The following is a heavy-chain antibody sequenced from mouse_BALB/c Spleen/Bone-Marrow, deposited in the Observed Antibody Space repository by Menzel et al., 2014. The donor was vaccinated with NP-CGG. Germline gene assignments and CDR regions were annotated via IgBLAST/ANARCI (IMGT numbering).Heavy chain of an antibody. J-gene: IGHJ4*01. Sequence: QVQLQQSGPELVKPGASVKISCKATGYTFSSYWIEWVKQRPGHGLEWIGEILPGSGTTNYNENFKGKATFTADTSSNTAYMQLSSLTSEDSAVYYCARDYRYDGAMDYWGQGTSVTVSS. CDR2: ILPGSGTT. D-gene: IGHD2-14*01. V-gene: IGHV1-9*01. CDR1: GYTFSSYW. CDR3: ARDYRYDGAMDY.